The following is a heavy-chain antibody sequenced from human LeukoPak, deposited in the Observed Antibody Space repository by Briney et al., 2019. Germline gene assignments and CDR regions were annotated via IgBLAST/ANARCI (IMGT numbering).Heavy chain of an antibody. CDR2: IYYSGST. Sequence: PSETLSLTCTVSGGSISSYYWSWIPQPPGKGLEWIEYIYYSGSTNYNPSLKSRVTISVDTSKNQFSLKLSSVTAADTAVYYCARVSAEHWYFDLWGRGTLVTVSS. CDR3: ARVSAEHWYFDL. V-gene: IGHV4-59*01. CDR1: GGSISSYY. J-gene: IGHJ2*01.